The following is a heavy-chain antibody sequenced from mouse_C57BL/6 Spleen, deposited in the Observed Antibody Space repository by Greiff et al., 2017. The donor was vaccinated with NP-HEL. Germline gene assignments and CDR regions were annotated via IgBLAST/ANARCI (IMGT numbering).Heavy chain of an antibody. Sequence: EVKLVESGGGLVKPGGSLKLSCAASGFTFSSYAMSWVRQTPEKRLEWVATISDGGSYTYYPDNVKGRFTISRDNAKNNLYLQMSHLKSEDTAMYYCARGDGYYVEFDYWGQGTTLTVSS. J-gene: IGHJ2*01. D-gene: IGHD2-3*01. CDR3: ARGDGYYVEFDY. CDR1: GFTFSSYA. CDR2: ISDGGSYT. V-gene: IGHV5-4*03.